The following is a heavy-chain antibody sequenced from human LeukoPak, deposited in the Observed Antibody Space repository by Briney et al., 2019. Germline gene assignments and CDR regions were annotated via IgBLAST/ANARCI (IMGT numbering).Heavy chain of an antibody. Sequence: GGSLRLSCAASGFTFSSYSMNWVRQAPGKGLEWVSSISSSSSYIYYADSVKGRFTISRDNDKNSLYLQMNSLRAEDTAVYYCARYPESSLLWFGELSYFDYWGQGTLVTVSS. V-gene: IGHV3-21*01. CDR3: ARYPESSLLWFGELSYFDY. J-gene: IGHJ4*02. CDR2: ISSSSSYI. CDR1: GFTFSSYS. D-gene: IGHD3-10*01.